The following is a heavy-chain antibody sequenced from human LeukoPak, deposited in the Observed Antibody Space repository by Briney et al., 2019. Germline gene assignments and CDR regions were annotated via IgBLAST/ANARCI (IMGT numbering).Heavy chain of an antibody. V-gene: IGHV1-46*01. CDR2: IDPSGGST. CDR1: GYTFTSFH. J-gene: IGHJ5*02. D-gene: IGHD3-10*01. CDR3: ARGHSLRGGYVSRWLDP. Sequence: ASVKVSCKTSGYTFTSFHMHRVRQAPGQGLEWMGMIDPSGGSTTYAQNFQGRVTMTRDTSTNTFYMELSSLRFDDTAIYFCARGHSLRGGYVSRWLDPWGQGTLVTVSS.